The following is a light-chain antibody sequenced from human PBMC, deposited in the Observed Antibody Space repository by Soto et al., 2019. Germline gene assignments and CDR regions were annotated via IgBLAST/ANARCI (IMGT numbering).Light chain of an antibody. V-gene: IGKV2-28*01. J-gene: IGKJ1*01. Sequence: DIVMTQSPLSPPVTPGEPASISCSSSQSLLHSNGYNYLDWYLQKPGQSPQLLIYLGSNRASGVPDRFSGSGSGTDFTLRISRVEAEDVGVYYCMQALQTPWTFGQGTKVEMK. CDR3: MQALQTPWT. CDR2: LGS. CDR1: QSLLHSNGYNY.